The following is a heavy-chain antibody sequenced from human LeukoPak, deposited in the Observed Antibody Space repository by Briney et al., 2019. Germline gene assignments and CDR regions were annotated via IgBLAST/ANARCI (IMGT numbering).Heavy chain of an antibody. D-gene: IGHD3-10*01. CDR2: IYYSGST. J-gene: IGHJ5*02. V-gene: IGHV4-39*07. CDR3: ARSQDVLLWFGESVNWFDP. CDR1: GGSISSSSYY. Sequence: TSETLSLTCTASGGSISSSSYYWGWIRQPPGKGLEWIGSIYYSGSTNYNPSLKSRVTISVDTSKNQFSLKLSSVTAADTAVYYCARSQDVLLWFGESVNWFDPWGQGTLVTASS.